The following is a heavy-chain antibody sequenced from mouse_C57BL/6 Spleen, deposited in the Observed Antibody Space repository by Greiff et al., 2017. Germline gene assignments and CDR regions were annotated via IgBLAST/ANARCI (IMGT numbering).Heavy chain of an antibody. J-gene: IGHJ1*03. CDR1: GYTFTDYE. D-gene: IGHD2-1*01. V-gene: IGHV1-15*01. CDR3: TRHGNSGYFDV. Sequence: QVQLKQSGAELVRPGASVTLSCKASGYTFTDYEMHWVKQTPVHGLEWIGAIDPETGGTAYNQKFKGKAILTADKSSSTAYMELRSLTSEDSAVYYCTRHGNSGYFDVWGTGTTVTVSS. CDR2: IDPETGGT.